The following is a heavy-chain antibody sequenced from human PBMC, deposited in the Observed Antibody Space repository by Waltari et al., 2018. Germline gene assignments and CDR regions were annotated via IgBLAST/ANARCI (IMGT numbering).Heavy chain of an antibody. V-gene: IGHV3-7*01. J-gene: IGHJ4*01. Sequence: YLVYSGGGLAQPGGSLRLACAASGFDFKSFWMTWVRQAPGREVQLVASIKDDGSEKFYVDSVRGRFTISRDNARQSVFLQMDFLSVEDTATYYCQEGHYSDRWGQGTLVTVSS. CDR2: IKDDGSEK. D-gene: IGHD2-21*01. CDR1: GFDFKSFW. CDR3: QEGHYSDR.